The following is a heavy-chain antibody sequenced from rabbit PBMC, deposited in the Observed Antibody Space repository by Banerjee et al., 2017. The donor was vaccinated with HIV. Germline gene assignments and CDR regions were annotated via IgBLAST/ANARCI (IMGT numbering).Heavy chain of an antibody. D-gene: IGHD1-1*01. CDR3: ARHIYNDAWITRLDL. V-gene: IGHV1S43*01. J-gene: IGHJ3*01. CDR2: IYTGSGST. CDR1: EFSLTSWVV. Sequence: QSLEESGGDLVKPGASLTLTCTVSEFSLTSWVVCWVRQAPGKGLELIGCIYTGSGSTYYASWVNGRFTISRSASPSTVDLKMTSLTGADTATYFCARHIYNDAWITRLDLWGPGTLVTVS.